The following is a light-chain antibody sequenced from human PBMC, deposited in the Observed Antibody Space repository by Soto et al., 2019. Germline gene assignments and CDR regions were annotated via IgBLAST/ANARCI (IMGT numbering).Light chain of an antibody. J-gene: IGKJ1*01. V-gene: IGKV3-15*01. Sequence: EIAMTQSPATLSVSPGGRATPSCRASQSISDTLAWYQQKPGQAPSLLIHGASTRATGFPARFSGSGSGTDFTLTISRLEPEDFAVYYCQQYGSSRTWTFGQGTKVDIK. CDR1: QSISDT. CDR3: QQYGSSRTWT. CDR2: GAS.